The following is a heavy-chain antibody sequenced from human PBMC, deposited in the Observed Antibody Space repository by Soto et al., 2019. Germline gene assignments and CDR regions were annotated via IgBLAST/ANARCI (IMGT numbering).Heavy chain of an antibody. CDR1: GGSISSGGYY. J-gene: IGHJ6*02. V-gene: IGHV4-31*03. CDR3: AREGCSGGSCYSSYYYGMDV. D-gene: IGHD2-15*01. CDR2: IYYSGST. Sequence: PSETLSLTCTVSGGSISSGGYYWSWIRQHPGKGLEWIGYIYYSGSTYYNPSLKSRVTISVDTSKNQFSLKLSSVTAADTAVYYCAREGCSGGSCYSSYYYGMDVWGQGTTVTVSS.